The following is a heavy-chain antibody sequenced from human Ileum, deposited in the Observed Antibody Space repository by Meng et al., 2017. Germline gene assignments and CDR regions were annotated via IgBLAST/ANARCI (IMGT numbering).Heavy chain of an antibody. CDR1: GGSISSSFY. D-gene: IGHD2-15*01. J-gene: IGHJ4*02. Sequence: QGQLQAAGPGLVEPSGTLSLTCTVSGGSISSSFYWSWVRQSPGKGLEWIGQIYLAGSPNYNPSLESRVTISVDKSKNQFSLRLTSVTAADTAIFYCVRHGGKYFDSWGQGTLVTVSS. CDR3: VRHGGKYFDS. CDR2: IYLAGSP. V-gene: IGHV4-4*02.